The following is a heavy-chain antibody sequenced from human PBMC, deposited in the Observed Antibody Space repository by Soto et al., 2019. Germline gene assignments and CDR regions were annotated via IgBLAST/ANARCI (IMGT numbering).Heavy chain of an antibody. CDR3: ARGLYSSSWYGWFDP. Sequence: SETRSLTCAVYGGSFSGYYWNWIRQPPGKGLEWIGEINHSGSTNYNPSLKSRVTISVDTSKNQFSLKLSSVTAADTAVYYCARGLYSSSWYGWFDPWGQGTLVTVSS. D-gene: IGHD6-13*01. V-gene: IGHV4-34*01. J-gene: IGHJ5*02. CDR1: GGSFSGYY. CDR2: INHSGST.